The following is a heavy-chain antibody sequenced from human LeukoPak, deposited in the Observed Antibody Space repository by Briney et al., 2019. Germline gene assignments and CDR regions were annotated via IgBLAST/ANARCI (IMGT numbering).Heavy chain of an antibody. V-gene: IGHV1-2*02. CDR3: ARGGSGSGWLYYFDY. D-gene: IGHD6-19*01. CDR2: INPKSGGT. Sequence: ASVKVSCKACGYIFNVYFIHGVRQAPGRGPEWMGWINPKSGGTNSAQIFQGRATMTWDTSISTAYMELSSLISDDTAVYYCARGGSGSGWLYYFDYWGQGTLVTVSS. J-gene: IGHJ4*01. CDR1: GYIFNVYF.